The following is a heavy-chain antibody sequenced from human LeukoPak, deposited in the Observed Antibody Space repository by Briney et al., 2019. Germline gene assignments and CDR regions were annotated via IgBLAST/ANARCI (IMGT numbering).Heavy chain of an antibody. V-gene: IGHV3-74*01. CDR3: ARGPNSNWSGLDF. J-gene: IGHJ4*02. D-gene: IGHD6-6*01. Sequence: GGSLRLSCAASGFTFSSYAMSWVRQAPGKGLVWVSRISPTGSTTSYADSVKGRFTVYSDNAKNTLYLQVNNLRAEDTAVYYCARGPNSNWSGLDFWGQGTLLTVSS. CDR1: GFTFSSYA. CDR2: ISPTGSTT.